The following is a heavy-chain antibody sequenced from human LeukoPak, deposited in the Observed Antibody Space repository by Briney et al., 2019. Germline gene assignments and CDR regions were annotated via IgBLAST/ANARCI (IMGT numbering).Heavy chain of an antibody. CDR2: IYSGGST. D-gene: IGHD3-10*01. CDR1: GFTFSSYS. Sequence: GGSLRLSCAASGFTFSSYSMNWVRQAPGRGLEWVSVIYSGGSTYYADSVKGRFTISRDNSKNTLFLQMNSLRAGDTAVYYCARGTVTMVDYWGQGTLVTVSS. CDR3: ARGTVTMVDY. J-gene: IGHJ4*02. V-gene: IGHV3-66*01.